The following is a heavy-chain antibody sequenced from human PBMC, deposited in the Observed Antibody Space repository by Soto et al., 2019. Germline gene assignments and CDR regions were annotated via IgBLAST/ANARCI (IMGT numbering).Heavy chain of an antibody. D-gene: IGHD3-16*01. CDR3: GHRVYTPRPYGMDV. CDR2: IYWDDDK. Sequence: QITLKESGPTLVKPTQTLTLTCTFSGFSLRTSGVGVGWIRQPPGKALEWLALIYWDDDKRYSPSLKTRLTTAKDASRNQVVLTMTNMDPLETATYYCGHRVYTPRPYGMDVWGQGTTVTVTS. V-gene: IGHV2-5*02. J-gene: IGHJ6*02. CDR1: GFSLRTSGVG.